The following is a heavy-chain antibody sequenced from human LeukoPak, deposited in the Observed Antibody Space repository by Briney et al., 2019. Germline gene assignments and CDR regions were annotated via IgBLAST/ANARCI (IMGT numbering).Heavy chain of an antibody. J-gene: IGHJ5*02. CDR2: IGGSSGKT. CDR1: GFIFSNYA. Sequence: PGGSLRLSCAASGFIFSNYAMTWVRRAPGKGLEWVSGIGGSSGKTFYADSVKGRFTISRDNSKNTLYLQMNTLRGEDTAVYFCAKQPYQYVSGSPSWFDPWGQGTLVTVSS. CDR3: AKQPYQYVSGSPSWFDP. D-gene: IGHD3-10*01. V-gene: IGHV3-23*01.